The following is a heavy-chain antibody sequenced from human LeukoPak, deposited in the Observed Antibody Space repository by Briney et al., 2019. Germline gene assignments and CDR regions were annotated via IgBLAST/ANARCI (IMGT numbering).Heavy chain of an antibody. CDR1: GFTFSSYS. D-gene: IGHD2/OR15-2a*01. V-gene: IGHV3-21*01. J-gene: IGHJ4*02. Sequence: GGSLRLSCAASGFTFSSYSMNWVRQAPGKGLEWVSSISSSSSYIYYAESVKGRFTVSRDNAKNSLYLQMNSLRAEDTAVYYCVSFYEAYWGRGTLVTVSS. CDR2: ISSSSSYI. CDR3: VSFYEAY.